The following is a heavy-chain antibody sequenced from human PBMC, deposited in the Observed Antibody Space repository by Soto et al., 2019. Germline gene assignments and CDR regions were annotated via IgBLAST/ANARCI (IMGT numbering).Heavy chain of an antibody. CDR3: AREVTTRELYYYYGMDV. J-gene: IGHJ6*02. V-gene: IGHV1-69*13. Sequence: EASVKVSCKASGGTFSSYAISWVRQAPGQGLEWMGGIIPIFGTANYAQKFQGRVTITADESTSTAYMELSSLRSEDTAAYYCAREVTTRELYYYYGMDVWGQGTTVTVSS. CDR2: IIPIFGTA. CDR1: GGTFSSYA. D-gene: IGHD4-4*01.